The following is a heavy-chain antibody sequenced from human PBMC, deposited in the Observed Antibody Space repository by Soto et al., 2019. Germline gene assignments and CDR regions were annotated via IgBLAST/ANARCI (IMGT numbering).Heavy chain of an antibody. CDR3: ARAPTEPYYYILTGHIDYYYPFMAF. V-gene: IGHV3-7*01. CDR2: IEQVGGAK. Sequence: EKGRKWVANIEQVGGAKSYVDSVKGRFTIARDNAKHSLYLQMNSLRAEDTAVYYCARAPTEPYYYILTGHIDYYYPFMAFLGNGSSVTGSS. D-gene: IGHD3-9*01. J-gene: IGHJ6*03.